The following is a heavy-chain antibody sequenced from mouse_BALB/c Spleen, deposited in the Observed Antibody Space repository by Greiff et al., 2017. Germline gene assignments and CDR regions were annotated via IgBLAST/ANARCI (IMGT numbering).Heavy chain of an antibody. V-gene: IGHV5-6-5*01. CDR2: ISSGGST. D-gene: IGHD1-1*01. CDR1: GFTFSSYA. CDR3: ARGHYGSFFDY. J-gene: IGHJ2*01. Sequence: EVKLMESGGGLVKPGGSLKLSCAASGFTFSSYAMSWVRQTPEKRLEWVASISSGGSTYYPDSVKGRFTISRDNARNILYLQIISLRSEDTAMYYCARGHYGSFFDYWGQGTTLTVSS.